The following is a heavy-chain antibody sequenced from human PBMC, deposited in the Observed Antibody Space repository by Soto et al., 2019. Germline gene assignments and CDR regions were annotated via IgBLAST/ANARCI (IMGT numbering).Heavy chain of an antibody. CDR2: IFSNAER. CDR3: ARMVADSYGYYYGMDV. Sequence: QVTLKESGPVVVNPTETLTLTCAFSGFSLTNGRKAVTWVRQPPGKALEWLALIFSNAERSYSASLESRLSISEDTSKSQVVLTVTNVDPADTATYYCARMVADSYGYYYGMDVWGQGTTVTVSS. J-gene: IGHJ6*02. D-gene: IGHD2-21*02. CDR1: GFSLTNGRKA. V-gene: IGHV2-26*02.